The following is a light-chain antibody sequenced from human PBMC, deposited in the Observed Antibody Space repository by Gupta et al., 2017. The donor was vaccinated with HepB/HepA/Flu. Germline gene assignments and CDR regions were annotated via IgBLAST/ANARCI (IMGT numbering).Light chain of an antibody. V-gene: IGKV3-11*01. CDR3: QQRSCWPNT. Sequence: EIVLTQSPATLSLSPGERATLSCRASQSVTSNNLAWYQQKPGQAPRLLIYDASNRATGIPSRFSGSVSGTDFTLTISSREPEDFAVYYCQQRSCWPNTFGGGTXVEIK. CDR2: DAS. CDR1: QSVTSNN. J-gene: IGKJ4*01.